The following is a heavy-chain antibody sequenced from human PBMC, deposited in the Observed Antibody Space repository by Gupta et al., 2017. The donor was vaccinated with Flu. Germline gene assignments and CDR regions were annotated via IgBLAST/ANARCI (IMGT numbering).Heavy chain of an antibody. V-gene: IGHV3-23*01. CDR2: ISGSGGST. Sequence: EVQLLESGGGLVQPGGSLRLSCAASGFTFSSNAMTWVRQAPGKGLEWVSGISGSGGSTHYADSVKGRFTISRDNSKNTLYLQMNSLRAEDTAVYYCAKGSGSYWDWFDPWGQGTLVTVSS. CDR1: GFTFSSNA. CDR3: AKGSGSYWDWFDP. D-gene: IGHD1-26*01. J-gene: IGHJ5*02.